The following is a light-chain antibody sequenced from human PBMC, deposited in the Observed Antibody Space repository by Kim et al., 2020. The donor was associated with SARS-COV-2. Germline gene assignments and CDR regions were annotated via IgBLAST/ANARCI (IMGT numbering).Light chain of an antibody. J-gene: IGKJ2*01. CDR3: QQYGSSPPRYT. CDR2: GAS. CDR1: QSVSSAY. Sequence: PGERATLSCRASQSVSSAYLAWYQQKPGQGPRLLFYGASSRATGIPDRFSGSGSGTDFTLTISRLEPEDFAVYYCQQYGSSPPRYTFGQGTKLEI. V-gene: IGKV3-20*01.